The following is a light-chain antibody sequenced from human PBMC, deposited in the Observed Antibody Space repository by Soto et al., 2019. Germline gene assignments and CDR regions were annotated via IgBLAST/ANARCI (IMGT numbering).Light chain of an antibody. J-gene: IGLJ3*02. V-gene: IGLV2-14*01. Sequence: QSVLTQPASVSGSPGQSITISCTGTSSDVGGYNYVSWYQQHPGKAPKLMIYEVSNRPSGVSDRFSGSRSGNTASLTISGLQAEDVSDYCCLSYTRTFTSLFGGGP. CDR3: LSYTRTFTSL. CDR1: SSDVGGYNY. CDR2: EVS.